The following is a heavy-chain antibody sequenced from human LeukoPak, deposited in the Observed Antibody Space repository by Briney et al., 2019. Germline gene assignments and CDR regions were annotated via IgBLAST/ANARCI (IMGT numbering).Heavy chain of an antibody. Sequence: ASVKVSCKASGHTFTGYYMHWVRQAPGQGLEWMGWIIPNSGGTNYAQKFQGRVTMTRDTSITTAYMELSRLRSDDTAVYYCARGGPAIEGLDFFDYWGQGTLVTVSS. CDR1: GHTFTGYY. J-gene: IGHJ4*02. V-gene: IGHV1-2*02. CDR3: ARGGPAIEGLDFFDY. CDR2: IIPNSGGT. D-gene: IGHD3-16*01.